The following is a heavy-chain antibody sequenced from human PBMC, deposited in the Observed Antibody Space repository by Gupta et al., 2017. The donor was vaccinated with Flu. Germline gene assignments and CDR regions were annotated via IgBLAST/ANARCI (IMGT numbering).Heavy chain of an antibody. Sequence: EVQLLESGGGLVQPGGSLRLSCAASGFTFSSYAMSWARQAPGKGLEWVSAISGSGGSTYYADSVKGRFTISRDNSKNTLYLQMNSLRAEDTAVYYCAKGLYYDFWSGSYYFDYWGQGTLVTVSS. CDR3: AKGLYYDFWSGSYYFDY. V-gene: IGHV3-23*01. CDR2: ISGSGGST. CDR1: GFTFSSYA. J-gene: IGHJ4*02. D-gene: IGHD3-3*01.